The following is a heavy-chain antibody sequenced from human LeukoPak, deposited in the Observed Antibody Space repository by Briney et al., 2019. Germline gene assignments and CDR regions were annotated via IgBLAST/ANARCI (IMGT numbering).Heavy chain of an antibody. CDR3: ARVGLGYCSSTSCHNWFDP. J-gene: IGHJ5*02. CDR2: IKQDGNEE. CDR1: GFTFSSYW. Sequence: PGGSLRLSCAASGFTFSSYWMNWVRQAPGKGLEWVANIKQDGNEEFYVDSVKGRFTISRDNAKNSLYLQMNSLRAEDTAVYYCARVGLGYCSSTSCHNWFDPWGQGTLVTVSS. V-gene: IGHV3-7*01. D-gene: IGHD2-2*01.